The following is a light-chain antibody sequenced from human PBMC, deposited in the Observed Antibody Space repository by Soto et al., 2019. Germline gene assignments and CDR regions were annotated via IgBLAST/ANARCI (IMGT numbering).Light chain of an antibody. J-gene: IGKJ4*01. V-gene: IGKV3-15*01. CDR1: QTVASN. CDR3: QQYSDWPHLT. CDR2: GAS. Sequence: ETVMTQSPATLSVSPGERATLSCRASQTVASNLAWYQQKPGQAPRLLIYGASSRATGIPARFSGTGSGTDFTLTISSLQSEDFAVYYCQQYSDWPHLTFGGGTKVEIK.